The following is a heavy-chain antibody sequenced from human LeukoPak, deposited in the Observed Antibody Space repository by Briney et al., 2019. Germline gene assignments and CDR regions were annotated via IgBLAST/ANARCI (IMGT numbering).Heavy chain of an antibody. V-gene: IGHV3-15*07. CDR2: IKSKTDGGTT. CDR3: TTVAQQPPYGMDV. J-gene: IGHJ6*02. CDR1: GFTVSSNY. Sequence: GSLRLSCAASGFTVSSNYMNWVRQAPGKGLEWVGRIKSKTDGGTTDYAAPVKGRFTISRDDSKNTLYLQMNSLKTEDTAVYYCTTVAQQPPYGMDVWGQGTTVTVSS. D-gene: IGHD6-13*01.